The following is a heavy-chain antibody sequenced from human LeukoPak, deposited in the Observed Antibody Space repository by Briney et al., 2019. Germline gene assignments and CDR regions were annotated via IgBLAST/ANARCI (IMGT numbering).Heavy chain of an antibody. CDR1: GYTFPDYA. CDR3: VKDREYSYDY. J-gene: IGHJ4*02. D-gene: IGHD5-18*01. Sequence: GGSLSLSCSASGYTFPDYAMHWVRQAPGKGLEYVSTISIDGGSKYYADFVKGRFSISRDNSKNTLHLQMSSLRAEDTAVYYCVKDREYSYDYWGQGTLVTVSS. V-gene: IGHV3-64D*06. CDR2: ISIDGGSK.